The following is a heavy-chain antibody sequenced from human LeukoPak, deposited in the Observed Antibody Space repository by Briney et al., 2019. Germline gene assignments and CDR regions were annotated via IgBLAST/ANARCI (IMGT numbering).Heavy chain of an antibody. CDR3: ARGGDCSSTSCYARLGYAFDI. V-gene: IGHV4-39*01. CDR2: VYYSGST. D-gene: IGHD2-2*01. CDR1: GGSISSSPYY. Sequence: ASETLSLTCTVSGGSISSSPYYWGWIRQPPGKGLEWIGSVYYSGSTYYNLSLKSRITISVDTSKNQFSLKLTSVTAADTAVYYCARGGDCSSTSCYARLGYAFDIWGQGTMVTVSS. J-gene: IGHJ3*02.